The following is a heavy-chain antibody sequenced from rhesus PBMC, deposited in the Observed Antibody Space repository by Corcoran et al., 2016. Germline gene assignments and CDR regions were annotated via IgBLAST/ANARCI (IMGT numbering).Heavy chain of an antibody. CDR1: GGSISSRY. CDR3: ARMSHDSGSYYVDD. D-gene: IGHD3-16*01. CDR2: IDASGSNT. Sequence: QLQLQESGPGLVKPSETLSVTCAVSGGSISSRYWSWMRQATGEGLELIGYIDASGSNTNYNPALKMRDTRSVDTSKHQLSLKLSAVTTADTDVYYCARMSHDSGSYYVDDWGQGVLVTVSS. V-gene: IGHV4-169*01. J-gene: IGHJ4*01.